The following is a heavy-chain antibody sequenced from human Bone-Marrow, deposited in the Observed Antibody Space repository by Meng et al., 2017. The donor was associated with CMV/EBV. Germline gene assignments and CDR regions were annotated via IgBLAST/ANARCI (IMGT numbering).Heavy chain of an antibody. CDR2: ISYDGSNK. J-gene: IGHJ4*02. CDR3: ARERGIYFDY. CDR1: GFTFSSYA. V-gene: IGHV3-30-3*01. D-gene: IGHD3-16*01. Sequence: GESLKISCAASGFTFSSYAMHWVRQAPGKGLEWVAVISYDGSNKYYADSVKGRFTISRDNSKNTLYLQMNSLRAEDTAVYYCARERGIYFDYWGQETLVTVSS.